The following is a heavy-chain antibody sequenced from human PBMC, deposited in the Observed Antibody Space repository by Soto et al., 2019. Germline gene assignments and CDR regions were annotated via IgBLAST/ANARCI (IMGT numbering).Heavy chain of an antibody. Sequence: ASVKVSCKASGYTFTSYYMHWVRQAPGQGLEWMGIINPSGGSTSYAQKFQGRVTMTRDTSTSTVYMELSSLRSEDTAVYYCARDRGTTVAGYGIVGATWYFDYWGQGTLVTVSS. CDR2: INPSGGST. D-gene: IGHD1-26*01. J-gene: IGHJ4*02. V-gene: IGHV1-46*01. CDR3: ARDRGTTVAGYGIVGATWYFDY. CDR1: GYTFTSYY.